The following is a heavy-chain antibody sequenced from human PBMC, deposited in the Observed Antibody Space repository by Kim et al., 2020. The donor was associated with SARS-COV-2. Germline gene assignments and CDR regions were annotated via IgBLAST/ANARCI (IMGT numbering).Heavy chain of an antibody. J-gene: IGHJ3*02. Sequence: SETLSLTCTVSGGSISSSSYYWGWIRQPPGKGLEWIGSIYYSGSTYYNPSLKSRVTISVDTSKNQFSLKLSSVTAADTAVYYCARNLWELLVFTFDIWGQGTMVTVSS. V-gene: IGHV4-39*07. CDR1: GGSISSSSYY. D-gene: IGHD1-26*01. CDR2: IYYSGST. CDR3: ARNLWELLVFTFDI.